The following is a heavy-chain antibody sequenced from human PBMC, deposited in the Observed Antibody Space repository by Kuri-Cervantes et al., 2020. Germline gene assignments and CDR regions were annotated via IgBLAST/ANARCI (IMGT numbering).Heavy chain of an antibody. J-gene: IGHJ6*04. V-gene: IGHV3-30-3*01. CDR3: ARSLLSRGNV. CDR1: GFTFTTYA. CDR2: ISYDGNNE. Sequence: GGSLRLSCAASGFTFTTYAMHWVRQAPAKGLEWVAVISYDGNNEYYADSVRGRFTISRDNSKNTLYLQMSTLRAEDTAVYYCARSLLSRGNVWGKGTTVTVSS.